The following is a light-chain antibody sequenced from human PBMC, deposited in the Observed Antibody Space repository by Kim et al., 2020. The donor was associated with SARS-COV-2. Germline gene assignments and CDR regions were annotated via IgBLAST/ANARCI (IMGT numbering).Light chain of an antibody. CDR3: QQSYSTPYT. CDR1: QSTSRY. Sequence: CASVADRVTITCQASQSTSRYLNWYQQKPGKAPNLLIYAASSLQSGVPSRFSGSGSGTDFTLTISNLQPDDFATYYCQQSYSTPYTFGQGTKLEIK. J-gene: IGKJ2*01. CDR2: AAS. V-gene: IGKV1-39*01.